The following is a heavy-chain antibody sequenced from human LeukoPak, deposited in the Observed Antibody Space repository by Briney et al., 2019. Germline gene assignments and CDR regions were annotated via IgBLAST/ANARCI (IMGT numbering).Heavy chain of an antibody. CDR2: IYTTGRT. CDR1: GGSVNSYY. D-gene: IGHD3-22*01. Sequence: SETLSLTCSVSGGSVNSYYWSWIRQPPGKGLEWIGYIYTTGRTNYNPSLKSRVTISADTSKNQLSLKLTSVTAADTAVYYCARADSSGYSIFGYWGQGTLVTVSS. CDR3: ARADSSGYSIFGY. J-gene: IGHJ4*02. V-gene: IGHV4-4*09.